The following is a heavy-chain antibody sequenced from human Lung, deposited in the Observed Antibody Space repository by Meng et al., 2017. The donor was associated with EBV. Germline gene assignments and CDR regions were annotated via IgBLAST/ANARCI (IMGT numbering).Heavy chain of an antibody. V-gene: IGHV3-53*01. CDR1: GFSVSSTY. CDR2: IDSGGTN. Sequence: QVVVSGGGFIRPGGALRLSCAASGFSVSSTYMTWVRQAPGKGLEWVSAIDSGGTNYYADSVKGRFTISRDNSRNTVDLQMSSLRGGDTAVYYCGRLSKWGQGALVTVSS. J-gene: IGHJ4*02. CDR3: GRLSK.